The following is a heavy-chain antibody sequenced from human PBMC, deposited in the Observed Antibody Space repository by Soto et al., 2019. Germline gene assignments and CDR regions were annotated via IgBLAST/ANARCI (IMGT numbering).Heavy chain of an antibody. D-gene: IGHD4-17*01. V-gene: IGHV1-69*01. CDR3: ARRLYGDYDY. CDR2: IIPILNSA. J-gene: IGHJ4*02. Sequence: SVKVSCKASGGPFNNYALIWVRQAPGQGLEWMGGIIPILNSANYAQRFQGRVTITADDSTSTAYMELRSLRSDDTAVYYCARRLYGDYDYWGQGTLVTVSS. CDR1: GGPFNNYA.